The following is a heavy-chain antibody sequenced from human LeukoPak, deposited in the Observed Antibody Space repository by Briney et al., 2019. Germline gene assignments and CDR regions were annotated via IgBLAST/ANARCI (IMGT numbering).Heavy chain of an antibody. D-gene: IGHD3-10*01. CDR1: GFTFTSYA. V-gene: IGHV3-23*01. CDR3: AKYYYGSGDSKSFDY. J-gene: IGHJ4*02. Sequence: PGGSLRLSCAASGFTFTSYAMTWVRQAPGKGLEWVSSISSDTSTYYADSVQGRFTISRDNSKNTLYLQMNSLRTEDTAIYYCAKYYYGSGDSKSFDYWGQGTLVTVSS. CDR2: ISSDTST.